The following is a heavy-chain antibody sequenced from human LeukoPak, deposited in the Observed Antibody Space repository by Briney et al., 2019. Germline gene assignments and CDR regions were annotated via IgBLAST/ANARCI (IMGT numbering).Heavy chain of an antibody. V-gene: IGHV3-23*01. CDR3: AKGSSGQKSWTLPRDY. CDR1: GFTFSSYS. CDR2: ISGSGGST. J-gene: IGHJ4*02. Sequence: PGGSLRLSCAASGFTFSSYSMNWVRQAPGKGLEWVSAISGSGGSTYYADSVKGRFTISRDNSKNTLYLQMNSLRAEDTAVYYCAKGSSGQKSWTLPRDYWGQGTLVTVSS. D-gene: IGHD3-22*01.